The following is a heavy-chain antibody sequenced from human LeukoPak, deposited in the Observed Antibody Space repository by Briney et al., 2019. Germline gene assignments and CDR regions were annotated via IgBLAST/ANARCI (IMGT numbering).Heavy chain of an antibody. CDR3: ARGGPETVVTTLYYFDY. D-gene: IGHD4-23*01. CDR1: GFTFSSYA. Sequence: GGPLRLSCAASGFTFSSYAMHWVRQAPGKGLEWVAVISYDGSNKYYADSVKGRFTISRDNSKNTLYLQMNSLRAEDTAVYYCARGGPETVVTTLYYFDYWGQGTLVTVSS. J-gene: IGHJ4*02. V-gene: IGHV3-30*04. CDR2: ISYDGSNK.